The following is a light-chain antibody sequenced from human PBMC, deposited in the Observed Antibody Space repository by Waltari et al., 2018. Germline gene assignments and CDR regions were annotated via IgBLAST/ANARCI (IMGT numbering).Light chain of an antibody. V-gene: IGLV1-40*01. J-gene: IGLJ3*02. Sequence: QSVLTQPPSVSGAPGQRVTISCTGSGSNIGAGYDVHWYQQLPRAAPKLLIYVVTCWPLGVPARFFGSTSGTSASLASTGLQAEDEADYYCQSYDTSLSVVFGGGTKLTVL. CDR2: VVT. CDR3: QSYDTSLSVV. CDR1: GSNIGAGYD.